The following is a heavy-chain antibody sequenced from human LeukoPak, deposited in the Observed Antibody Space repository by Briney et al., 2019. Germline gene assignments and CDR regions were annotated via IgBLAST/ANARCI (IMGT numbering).Heavy chain of an antibody. CDR1: GYTFTSYG. J-gene: IGHJ5*02. CDR3: ARGAVVTASTNWFDP. V-gene: IGHV1-18*01. D-gene: IGHD2-21*02. CDR2: ISAYNGNT. Sequence: ASVKVSCKASGYTFTSYGISWVRQAPGQGLEWMGWISAYNGNTNYAQKLQGRVTMTTDTSTSTAYMELRSLRSDDTAVYYCARGAVVTASTNWFDPWGQGTLVTVSS.